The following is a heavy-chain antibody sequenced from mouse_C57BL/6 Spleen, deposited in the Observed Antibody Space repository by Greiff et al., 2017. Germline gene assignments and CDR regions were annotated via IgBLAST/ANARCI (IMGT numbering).Heavy chain of an antibody. CDR1: GYSFTDYN. D-gene: IGHD2-1*01. Sequence: EVKLQESGPELVKPGASVKISCKASGYSFTDYNMNWVKQSNGKSLEWIGVINPNYGTTSYNQKFKGKATLTVDQSSSTAYMQLNSLTSEDSAVYYCALYGNYPYYAMDYWGQGTSVTVSS. CDR3: ALYGNYPYYAMDY. V-gene: IGHV1-39*01. J-gene: IGHJ4*01. CDR2: INPNYGTT.